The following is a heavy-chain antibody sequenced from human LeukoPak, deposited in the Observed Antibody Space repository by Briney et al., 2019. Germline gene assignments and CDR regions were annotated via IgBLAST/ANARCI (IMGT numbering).Heavy chain of an antibody. CDR1: GGSISSSSYY. J-gene: IGHJ5*02. D-gene: IGHD6-13*01. V-gene: IGHV4-39*01. CDR3: ARDIATQYNWFDP. CDR2: IYYSGST. Sequence: KPSETLSLTCTVSGGSISSSSYYWGWIRQPPGKGLEWIGSIYYSGSTYYNPSLKSRVTISVDTSKNQFSLKLSSVTAADTAVYYCARDIATQYNWFDPWGQGTLVTVSS.